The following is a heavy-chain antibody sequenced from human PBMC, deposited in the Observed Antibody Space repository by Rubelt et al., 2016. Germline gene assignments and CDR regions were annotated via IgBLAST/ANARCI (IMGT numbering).Heavy chain of an antibody. CDR2: IHHGGNT. D-gene: IGHD5-12*01. J-gene: IGHJ4*02. Sequence: QLHLQESGPGLVKPSETLSLTCTVSGYSITKGFHWGWIRQPPGKGLEWIGNIHHGGNTYYNPSLKSRVNLAVDSSNNQYSPTLISVTAADTAVYYCARRPDGLRDDEYFDYWGQGALVTVSS. V-gene: IGHV4-38-2*02. CDR1: GYSITKGFH. CDR3: ARRPDGLRDDEYFDY.